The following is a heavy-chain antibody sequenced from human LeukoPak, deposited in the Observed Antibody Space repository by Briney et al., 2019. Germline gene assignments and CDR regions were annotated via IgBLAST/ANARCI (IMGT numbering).Heavy chain of an antibody. CDR2: INPNSGGT. CDR3: ARPRYYDSSGYSVDY. Sequence: ASVKVSCKASGYTFTGYYMHWVRQAPGQGLEWMEWINPNSGGTNYAQKFQGRVTMTRDTSISTAYMELSRLRSDDTAVCYCARPRYYDSSGYSVDYWGQGTLVTVSS. J-gene: IGHJ4*02. CDR1: GYTFTGYY. D-gene: IGHD3-22*01. V-gene: IGHV1-2*02.